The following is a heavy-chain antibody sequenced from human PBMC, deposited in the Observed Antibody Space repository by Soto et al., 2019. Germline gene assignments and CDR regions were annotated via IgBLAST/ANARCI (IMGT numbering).Heavy chain of an antibody. CDR2: IYHSGST. CDR3: ARVIEAAGTPIVAFDI. J-gene: IGHJ3*02. D-gene: IGHD6-13*01. CDR1: GGSISSSNW. Sequence: QVQLQESGPGLVKPSGTLSLTCAVSGGSISSSNWWSWVCQPPGKGLEWIGEIYHSGSTNYNPSLKSRVTISVANSQNQVSPKMSSVPDADTAVYYCARVIEAAGTPIVAFDIWGQGTMVTVSS. V-gene: IGHV4-4*02.